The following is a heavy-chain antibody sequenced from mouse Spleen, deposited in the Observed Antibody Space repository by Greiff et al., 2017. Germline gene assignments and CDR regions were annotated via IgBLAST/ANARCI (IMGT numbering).Heavy chain of an antibody. D-gene: IGHD1-1*01. CDR3: ARSYYYGRFFDY. V-gene: IGHV5-4*01. J-gene: IGHJ2*01. CDR1: GFTFSSYA. CDR2: ISDGGSYT. Sequence: EVQVVESGGGLVKPGGSLKLSCAASGFTFSSYAMSWVRQTPEKRLEWVATISDGGSYTYYPDNVKGRFTISRDNAKNNLYLQMSHLKSEDTAMYYCARSYYYGRFFDYWGQGTTLTVSS.